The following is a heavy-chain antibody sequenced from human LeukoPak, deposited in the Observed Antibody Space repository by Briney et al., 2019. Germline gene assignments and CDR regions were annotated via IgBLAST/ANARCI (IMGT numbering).Heavy chain of an antibody. J-gene: IGHJ4*02. CDR1: GFTFSSYS. V-gene: IGHV3-21*01. CDR3: ARGATATPMGDDY. CDR2: ISSSSSYI. D-gene: IGHD3-16*01. Sequence: PGGSLRLSCAASGFTFSSYSMNWVRQAPGKGLEWVSSISSSSSYIYYADSVKGRFTISRDNAKNSLYLQMNSLRAEDTAVYYCARGATATPMGDDYWGQGTLVTVSS.